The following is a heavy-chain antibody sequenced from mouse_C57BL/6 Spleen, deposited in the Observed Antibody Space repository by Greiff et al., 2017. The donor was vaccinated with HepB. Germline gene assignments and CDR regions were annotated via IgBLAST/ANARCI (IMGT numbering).Heavy chain of an antibody. Sequence: QVHVKQSGAELVKPGASVKISCKASGYAFSSYWMNWVKQRPGKGLEWIGQIYPGDGDTNYNGKFKGKATLTADKSSSTAYMQLSSLTSEDSAVYFCARSGDYGGFAYWGQGTLVTVSA. CDR3: ARSGDYGGFAY. CDR2: IYPGDGDT. CDR1: GYAFSSYW. V-gene: IGHV1-80*01. J-gene: IGHJ3*01. D-gene: IGHD2-4*01.